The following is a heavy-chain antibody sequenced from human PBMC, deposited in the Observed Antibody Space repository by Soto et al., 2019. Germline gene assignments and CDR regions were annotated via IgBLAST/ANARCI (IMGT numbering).Heavy chain of an antibody. D-gene: IGHD3-10*01. J-gene: IGHJ6*02. CDR2: INPSNEYA. CDR3: ARQGFGARHGLVDV. V-gene: IGHV4-4*09. Sequence: QVQLQESGPGLVKPSETLSLTCTVSGGSITNHYCSWFRQPPGQGLEWIGYINPSNEYASYKPPRSSRVTLFVDPSENRCSLMLNSVTATDTAVYFCARQGFGARHGLVDVWGQGTTVTVSS. CDR1: GGSITNHY.